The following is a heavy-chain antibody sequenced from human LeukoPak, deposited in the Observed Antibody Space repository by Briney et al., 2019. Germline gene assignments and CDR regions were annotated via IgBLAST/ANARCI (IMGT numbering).Heavy chain of an antibody. CDR1: GFTFSSYA. Sequence: GGSLRLSCAASGFTFSSYAMSWVRQAPGKGLEWVSYISSSGSTIYYADSEKGRFTISRDNAKNSLYLQMNSLRAEDTAVYYCAELGITMIGGVWGKGTTVTISS. CDR3: AELGITMIGGV. J-gene: IGHJ6*04. V-gene: IGHV3-48*03. CDR2: ISSSGSTI. D-gene: IGHD3-10*02.